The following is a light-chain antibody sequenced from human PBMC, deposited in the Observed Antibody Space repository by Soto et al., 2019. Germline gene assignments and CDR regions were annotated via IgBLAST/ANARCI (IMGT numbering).Light chain of an antibody. CDR3: QQYDTRPTMT. CDR1: QDIDNY. V-gene: IGKV1-33*01. J-gene: IGKJ5*01. CDR2: AAS. Sequence: IQLTQSPSSLSASVGESVTITCRASQDIDNYLNWYQHRPGEAPKLLIYAASYLETGVPARFSGSGSGTDFSLTITSLQPEDSATYYCQQYDTRPTMTFGQGTRLDI.